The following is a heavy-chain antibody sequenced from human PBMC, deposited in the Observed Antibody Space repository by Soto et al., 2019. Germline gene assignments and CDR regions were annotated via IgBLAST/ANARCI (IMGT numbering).Heavy chain of an antibody. V-gene: IGHV1-3*01. CDR2: IYGDNTYT. CDR1: GYIFSDYV. J-gene: IGHJ4*02. CDR3: ARDRAILPGTYFDY. D-gene: IGHD1-1*01. Sequence: QVQLVQSGAEMKQPGASVKLSCKTSGYIFSDYVIHWVRQAPGQRPEWMGYIYGDNTYTKYSEKFQVRVTITSDPPATTGYKELSSLTSEDTAVYYCARDRAILPGTYFDYWGLGTLVTVFS.